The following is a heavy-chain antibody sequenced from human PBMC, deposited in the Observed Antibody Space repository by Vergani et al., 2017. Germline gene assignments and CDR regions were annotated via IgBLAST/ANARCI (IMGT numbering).Heavy chain of an antibody. CDR3: AKVGRSEVAGTFGAFDI. J-gene: IGHJ3*02. Sequence: EVQRLESGGDLVQPGGSLRLSCAASGFTFIMHAMSWVRQAPGKGVEWVSTLSASDRRPHYADSVKGRFTISRDNSKNTLFLHMNSLRPEDTAVYYCAKVGRSEVAGTFGAFDIWGQGTMVTVSS. V-gene: IGHV3-23*01. CDR2: LSASDRRP. D-gene: IGHD6-19*01. CDR1: GFTFIMHA.